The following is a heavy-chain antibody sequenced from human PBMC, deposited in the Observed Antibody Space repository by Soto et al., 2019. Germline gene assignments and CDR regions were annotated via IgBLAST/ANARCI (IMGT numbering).Heavy chain of an antibody. D-gene: IGHD1-26*01. CDR3: AKDFTPDSRWDIDY. V-gene: IGHV3-23*01. CDR2: IIGAGAP. CDR1: GFTFSIYA. Sequence: EVQLLESGGGLVQPGGSLRLSCAASGFTFSIYAMNWVRQAPGKGLEWVAGIIGAGAPYYADPVKGRFTISRDNSKSTLYLQMNSLRDEDTALYFCAKDFTPDSRWDIDYWGQGTLVTVSS. J-gene: IGHJ4*02.